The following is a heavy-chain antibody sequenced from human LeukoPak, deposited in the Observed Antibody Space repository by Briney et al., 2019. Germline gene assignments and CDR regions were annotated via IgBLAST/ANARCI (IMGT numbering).Heavy chain of an antibody. V-gene: IGHV4-39*01. J-gene: IGHJ4*02. CDR2: IYYSGST. D-gene: IGHD3-10*01. Sequence: SETRSLTCTVSGGSISSSSYYWGWIRQPPGKGLEWIGSIYYSGSTYYHPSLKSRVTISVDTSKNQFSLKLSSVTAADTAVYYCARLGIIRGKDYWGQGTLVTVSS. CDR1: GGSISSSSYY. CDR3: ARLGIIRGKDY.